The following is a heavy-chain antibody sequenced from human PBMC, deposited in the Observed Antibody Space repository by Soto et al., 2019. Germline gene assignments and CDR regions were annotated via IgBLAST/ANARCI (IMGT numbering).Heavy chain of an antibody. CDR1: GFTVSSNY. CDR2: IYSGGTT. D-gene: IGHD6-19*01. J-gene: IGHJ4*02. V-gene: IGHV3-66*01. Sequence: EVQLVESGGGLVQPGGSLRLSCAASGFTVSSNYMSWVRQAPGKGLEWVSVIYSGGTTYYADSVKGRFTISRDNSKNTLYLQMNSLRAEDTAVYYCDSAVAGTFHWGQGTLGTVSS. CDR3: DSAVAGTFH.